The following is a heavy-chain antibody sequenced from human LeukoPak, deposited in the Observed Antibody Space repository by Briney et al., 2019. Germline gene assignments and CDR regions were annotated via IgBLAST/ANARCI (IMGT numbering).Heavy chain of an antibody. J-gene: IGHJ4*02. CDR1: GFTFNYA. CDR2: ISGSGGST. Sequence: SGGSLRLSCAASGFTFNYAMTWARQPPGKGLEWVSAISGSGGSTYYADSVKGRFTISKDNSKNTLYLLMSSLRPEDTAVYYCAKHADGSGRPRVGFDHWGQGTLVTVSS. CDR3: AKHADGSGRPRVGFDH. V-gene: IGHV3-23*01. D-gene: IGHD3-22*01.